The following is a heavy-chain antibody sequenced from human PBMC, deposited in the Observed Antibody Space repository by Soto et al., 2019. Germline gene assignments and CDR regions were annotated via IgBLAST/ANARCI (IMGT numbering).Heavy chain of an antibody. CDR1: GFTFSSYW. D-gene: IGHD3-9*01. J-gene: IGHJ3*02. V-gene: IGHV3-74*01. Sequence: EVQLVESGGGLVQPGGSLRLSCAASGFTFSSYWMHWVRQSPGKGLVWVSRIKTDGSDTHYADSVKGRFTISRDNAKNTLYLQLNSLRDEDTAVYYSARPLTSDWAYDIWGQGTMVIVSS. CDR3: ARPLTSDWAYDI. CDR2: IKTDGSDT.